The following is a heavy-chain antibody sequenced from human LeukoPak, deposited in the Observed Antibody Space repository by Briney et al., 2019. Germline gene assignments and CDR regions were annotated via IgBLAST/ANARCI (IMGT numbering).Heavy chain of an antibody. Sequence: PSETLSLTCTVSGGSINNFYWSWIRQPPGGGLEWIGYIYYSGTTNYNPSLKSRVTISVDAPKSQFSLWLSSVTAADMAVYYCARLARLTLIRGVTGYHSLDVWGKGTKVTVSS. V-gene: IGHV4-59*01. CDR1: GGSINNFY. CDR2: IYYSGTT. CDR3: ARLARLTLIRGVTGYHSLDV. D-gene: IGHD3-10*01. J-gene: IGHJ6*04.